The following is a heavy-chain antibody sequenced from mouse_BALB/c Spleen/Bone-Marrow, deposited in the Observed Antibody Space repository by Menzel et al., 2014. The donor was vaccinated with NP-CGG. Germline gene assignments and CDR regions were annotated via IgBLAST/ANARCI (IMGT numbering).Heavy chain of an antibody. CDR3: TRGGGFAY. CDR1: GYTFTTYP. J-gene: IGHJ3*01. Sequence: VMLVESGAELVKPGASVKMSCKAFGYTFTTYPIEWMKQNHGKSLEWIGNFHPYNDDTKYNEKFKGKAKLTVEKSSSSVFLELSRLTSVDSGVYYCTRGGGFAYWGQGTLVTVSA. CDR2: FHPYNDDT. V-gene: IGHV1-47*01.